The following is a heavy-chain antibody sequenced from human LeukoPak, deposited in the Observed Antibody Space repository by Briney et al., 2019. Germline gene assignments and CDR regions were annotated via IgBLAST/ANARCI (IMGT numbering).Heavy chain of an antibody. J-gene: IGHJ3*02. CDR2: ISHDGTVK. V-gene: IGHV3-30*18. D-gene: IGHD1-26*01. CDR3: AKEERAFASTALDI. CDR1: GFTFSSYS. Sequence: PGGSLRLSCAASGFTFSSYSMNWVRQAPGKGLEWMAVISHDGTVKYYADSVRGRITISRDNSKNTLYLQMNSLRTEDTAVYYCAKEERAFASTALDIWGQGTMVTVSS.